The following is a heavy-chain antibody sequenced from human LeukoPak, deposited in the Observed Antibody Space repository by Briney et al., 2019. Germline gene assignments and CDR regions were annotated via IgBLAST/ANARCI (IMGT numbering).Heavy chain of an antibody. Sequence: GGSLRLSCAASGFTFSSYGMHWVRRAPGKGLEWVAVISYGGSNKYYADSVKGRFTISRDNSKNTLYLQMNSLRAEDTAVYYCASPVFFDIWGQGTMVTVSS. D-gene: IGHD1-14*01. CDR3: ASPVFFDI. V-gene: IGHV3-30*03. CDR1: GFTFSSYG. J-gene: IGHJ3*02. CDR2: ISYGGSNK.